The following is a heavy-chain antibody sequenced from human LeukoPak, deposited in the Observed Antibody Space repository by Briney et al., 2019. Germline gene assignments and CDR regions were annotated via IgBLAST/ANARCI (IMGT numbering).Heavy chain of an antibody. CDR1: GYTLTELS. CDR3: ARAGTGFDP. Sequence: ASVKVSCKVSGYTLTELSMHWVRQAPGKGLEWMGGFDPEDGETIYAQKFQGRVTITADESTSTAYMELSSLRSEDTAVYYCARAGTGFDPWGQGTLVTVSS. V-gene: IGHV1-24*01. CDR2: FDPEDGET. J-gene: IGHJ5*02. D-gene: IGHD1-1*01.